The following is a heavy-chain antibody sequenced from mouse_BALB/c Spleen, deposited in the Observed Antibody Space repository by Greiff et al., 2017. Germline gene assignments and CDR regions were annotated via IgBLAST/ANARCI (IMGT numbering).Heavy chain of an antibody. Sequence: QVQLQQSGAELAKPGASVKMSCKASGYTFTSYWMHWVKQRPGQGLEWIGYINPSTGYTEYNQKFKDKATLTADKSSSTAYMQLSSLTSEDSAVYYCARLGGSSYAMDYWGQGTSVTVSS. CDR3: ARLGGSSYAMDY. CDR1: GYTFTSYW. D-gene: IGHD1-1*01. CDR2: INPSTGYT. V-gene: IGHV1-7*01. J-gene: IGHJ4*01.